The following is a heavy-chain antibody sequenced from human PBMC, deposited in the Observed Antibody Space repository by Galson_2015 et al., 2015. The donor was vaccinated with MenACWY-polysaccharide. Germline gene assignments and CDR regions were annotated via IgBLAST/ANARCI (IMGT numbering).Heavy chain of an antibody. J-gene: IGHJ4*02. V-gene: IGHV4-34*01. CDR1: GGSFSGYY. Sequence: LSLTCAVYGGSFSGYYWSWIRQPPGKGLEWIGEINHSGSTNCNPSLKSRVTISVDTSKNQFSLKLSSVTAADTAMYYCARGVGARSRFGLWGQGTLVTVSS. D-gene: IGHD1-26*01. CDR3: ARGVGARSRFGL. CDR2: INHSGST.